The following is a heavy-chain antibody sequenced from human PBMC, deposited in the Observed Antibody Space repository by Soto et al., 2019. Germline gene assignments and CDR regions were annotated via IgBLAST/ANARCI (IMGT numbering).Heavy chain of an antibody. Sequence: EVQLVESGGGLVQPGGSLRLSCAASGFTFSSYAMHWVRQAPGKGLEYVSAISSNGGSTYYANSVKGRFTISRDNSKNTLYLQMGSLRAEDMAVYYCARTYYDILTDGSYYYYYYMDVWGKGTTVTVSS. CDR2: ISSNGGST. J-gene: IGHJ6*03. D-gene: IGHD3-9*01. V-gene: IGHV3-64*01. CDR3: ARTYYDILTDGSYYYYYYMDV. CDR1: GFTFSSYA.